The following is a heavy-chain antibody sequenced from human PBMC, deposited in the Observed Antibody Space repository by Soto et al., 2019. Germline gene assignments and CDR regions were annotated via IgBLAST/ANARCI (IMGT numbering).Heavy chain of an antibody. CDR1: GVTFSSYA. CDR3: ARGRDGYNLDYYGMDV. Sequence: QVQLVQSGAEVKKPESSVKVSCKASGVTFSSYAISWVRQAPGQGLEWMGGIIPIFGTANYAQKFQGRVTITADESTSTAYMELSSLRSEDTAVYYCARGRDGYNLDYYGMDVWGQGTTVTVSS. V-gene: IGHV1-69*01. CDR2: IIPIFGTA. J-gene: IGHJ6*02. D-gene: IGHD5-12*01.